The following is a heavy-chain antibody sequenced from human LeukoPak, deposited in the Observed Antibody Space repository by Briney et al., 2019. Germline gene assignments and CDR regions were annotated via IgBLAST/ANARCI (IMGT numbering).Heavy chain of an antibody. V-gene: IGHV3-64*01. CDR2: ISSNGGST. J-gene: IGHJ3*02. D-gene: IGHD3-10*01. CDR1: GFTFSSYA. Sequence: QPGGSLRLSCAASGFTFSSYAMHSVRQAPGNGMEYVSAISSNGGSTYYAHSVKGRFTISRDNSKNTLYLQMGSLRADDMAVYYCARGSREWFGLNAPFDIWGQGTMVTVSS. CDR3: ARGSREWFGLNAPFDI.